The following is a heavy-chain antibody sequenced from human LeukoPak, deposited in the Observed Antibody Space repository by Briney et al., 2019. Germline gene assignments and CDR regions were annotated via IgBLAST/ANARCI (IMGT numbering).Heavy chain of an antibody. Sequence: SETLSLTCTVSGGSISSSSYYWGWIRQPPGKGLEWIGSIYYSGSTYYNPSLKSRVTISVDTSKNQFSLKLSSVTAADTAVYYCARPQYSSSPFVDYWGQGTLVTVSS. CDR1: GGSISSSSYY. V-gene: IGHV4-39*01. J-gene: IGHJ4*02. D-gene: IGHD6-6*01. CDR3: ARPQYSSSPFVDY. CDR2: IYYSGST.